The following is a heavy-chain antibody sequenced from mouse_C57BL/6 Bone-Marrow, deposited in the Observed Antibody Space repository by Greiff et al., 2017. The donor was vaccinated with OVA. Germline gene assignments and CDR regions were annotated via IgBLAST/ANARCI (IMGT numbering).Heavy chain of an antibody. D-gene: IGHD2-12*01. CDR3: ARNPLAYYSEDYYAMDY. V-gene: IGHV2-2*01. Sequence: QVQLKQSGPGLVQPSQSLSITCTVSGFSLTSYGVHWVRQSPGKGLEWLGVIWSGGSTDYNAAFISRLSISKDNSKSQVFFKMNSLQADDTAIYYCARNPLAYYSEDYYAMDYWGQGTSVTVSS. CDR1: GFSLTSYG. J-gene: IGHJ4*01. CDR2: IWSGGST.